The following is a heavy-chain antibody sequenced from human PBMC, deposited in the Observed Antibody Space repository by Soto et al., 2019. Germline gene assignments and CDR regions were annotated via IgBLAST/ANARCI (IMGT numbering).Heavy chain of an antibody. D-gene: IGHD1-26*01. CDR1: GYTFTSYD. J-gene: IGHJ3*02. CDR3: ARERSSGAFDI. Sequence: QVQLVQSGAEVKKPGASVKVACKTSGYTFTSYDINWVRQATGRGLEWMGWMNPNSGNTAYAQKLQGRVTMTRNTSISTASMELSSLRSEDTAVYYCARERSSGAFDIWGQGTMVTVSS. V-gene: IGHV1-8*01. CDR2: MNPNSGNT.